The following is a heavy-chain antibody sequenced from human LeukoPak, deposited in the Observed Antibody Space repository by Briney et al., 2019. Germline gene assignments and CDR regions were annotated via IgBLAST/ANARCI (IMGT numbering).Heavy chain of an antibody. Sequence: SETLSLTCTVSGYSISSGYYWGWIRQPPGKGLEWIGSIYHSGSTYYNPSLKSRVTISVDTSKNQFSLKLSSVTAADTAVYYCARVSGGAVNWFDPWGQGTLVTVSS. CDR3: ARVSGGAVNWFDP. D-gene: IGHD3-16*01. J-gene: IGHJ5*02. CDR2: IYHSGST. CDR1: GYSISSGYY. V-gene: IGHV4-38-2*02.